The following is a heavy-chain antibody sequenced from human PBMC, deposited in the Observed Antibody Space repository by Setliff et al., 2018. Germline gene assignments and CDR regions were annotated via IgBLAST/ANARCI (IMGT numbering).Heavy chain of an antibody. Sequence: ASVKVSCKTSGDTFSGYYVHWVRQAPGQGLEWMGWINADSRVRDYSDMFKGRITLARDTSMSTAYMELTNLRSDDTAVFYCATQSRDPLGDSFASWGQGTLVTVSS. D-gene: IGHD3-16*01. J-gene: IGHJ4*02. V-gene: IGHV1-2*02. CDR3: ATQSRDPLGDSFAS. CDR1: GDTFSGYY. CDR2: INADSRVR.